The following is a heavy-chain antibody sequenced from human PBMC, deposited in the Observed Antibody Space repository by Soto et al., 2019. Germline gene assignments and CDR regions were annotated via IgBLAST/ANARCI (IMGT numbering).Heavy chain of an antibody. J-gene: IGHJ4*02. CDR1: GFTVSNNY. Sequence: GGSLRLSCAASGFTVSNNYMSWVRQAPGKGLEWVSVIYSGGSTYYADSVKGRFTISRDNSKNTPYLQMNSLRAEDTAVYYCARGRYYYDSSAYYRGYFDYWGQGTLVTVSS. CDR2: IYSGGST. CDR3: ARGRYYYDSSAYYRGYFDY. D-gene: IGHD3-22*01. V-gene: IGHV3-53*01.